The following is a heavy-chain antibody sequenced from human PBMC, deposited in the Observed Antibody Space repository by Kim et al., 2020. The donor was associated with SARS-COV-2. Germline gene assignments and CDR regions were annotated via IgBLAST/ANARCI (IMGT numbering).Heavy chain of an antibody. CDR1: GYTFTSYA. CDR2: INAGNGNT. Sequence: ASVKVSCKASGYTFTSYAMHWVRQAPGQRLEWMGWINAGNGNTKYSQKFQGRVTITRDTSASTAYMELSSLRSEDTAVYYCASNQGNVVPAAIYYYYGMDVWGQGTTVTVSS. CDR3: ASNQGNVVPAAIYYYYGMDV. J-gene: IGHJ6*02. D-gene: IGHD2-2*01. V-gene: IGHV1-3*01.